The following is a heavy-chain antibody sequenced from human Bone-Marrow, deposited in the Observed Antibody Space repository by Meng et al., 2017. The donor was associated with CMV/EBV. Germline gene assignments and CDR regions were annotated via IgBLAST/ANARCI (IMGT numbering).Heavy chain of an antibody. J-gene: IGHJ6*01. CDR3: ARQLIYYYGAAV. CDR2: ISHSGST. CDR1: GGSFSDYY. D-gene: IGHD3-10*01. Sequence: GSLRLSCAVYGGSFSDYYWSWFRQPPGEGLEWIGDISHSGSTNYNPSLKSRVTISIDTSKKQFSLRLRSVTAADTAVFYCARQLIYYYGAAVWGQGTTVTVYS. V-gene: IGHV4-34*01.